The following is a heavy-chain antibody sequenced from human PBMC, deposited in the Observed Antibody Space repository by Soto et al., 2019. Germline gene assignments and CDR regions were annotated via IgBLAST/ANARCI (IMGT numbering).Heavy chain of an antibody. J-gene: IGHJ4*02. Sequence: QVQLVQSGAEVKKPGASVKVSCKASGYTFTSYHINWVRQAPGQGLEWMGWISAYNGNTNYAQKLQGRVTMTTDTTTSTAYMKLMTLRSGDTAVYYCAREAPPADYWGQGTLSTVSS. CDR3: AREAPPADY. CDR1: GYTFTSYH. V-gene: IGHV1-18*01. CDR2: ISAYNGNT.